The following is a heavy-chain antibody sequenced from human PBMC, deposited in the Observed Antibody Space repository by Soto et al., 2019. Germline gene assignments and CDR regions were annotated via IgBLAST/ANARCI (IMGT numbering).Heavy chain of an antibody. D-gene: IGHD3-10*01. Sequence: GGSLRLSCAASGFTFSSYGMHWVRQAPGKGLEWVAVISFDGSNKYYADSVKGRFTISRDNSKNTLYLQMNSLRAEDTAVYYCAKGGVTYYYYYMAVWGKGTTVTVSS. CDR3: AKGGVTYYYYYMAV. CDR1: GFTFSSYG. CDR2: ISFDGSNK. J-gene: IGHJ6*03. V-gene: IGHV3-30*18.